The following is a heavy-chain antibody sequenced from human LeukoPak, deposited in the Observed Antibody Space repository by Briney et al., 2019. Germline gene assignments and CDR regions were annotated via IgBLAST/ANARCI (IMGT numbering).Heavy chain of an antibody. CDR3: ARDQLYDFWSGYSTFGYYGMDV. CDR2: IWYDGSNK. CDR1: GFTFSSYG. Sequence: GSLRLSCAASGFTFSSYGMHWVRQAPGKGLEWVAVIWYDGSNKYYADSVKGRFTISRDNSKNTLYLQMNSLRAEDTAVYYCARDQLYDFWSGYSTFGYYGMDVWGQGTTVTVSS. V-gene: IGHV3-33*01. D-gene: IGHD3-3*01. J-gene: IGHJ6*02.